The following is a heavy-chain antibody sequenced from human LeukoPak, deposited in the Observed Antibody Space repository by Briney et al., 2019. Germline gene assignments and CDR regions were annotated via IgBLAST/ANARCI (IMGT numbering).Heavy chain of an antibody. V-gene: IGHV3-7*01. J-gene: IGHJ4*02. CDR1: GFTFSSYW. CDR3: ARGWQIAVAGRVYFDY. Sequence: PGGSLRLSCAASGFTFSSYWMGWVRQAPGKGLEWVANIKQDGSEKYYVDSVKGRFTISRDNAKNSLYLQMNSLRAEDTAVYYCARGWQIAVAGRVYFDYWGQGALVTVSS. D-gene: IGHD6-19*01. CDR2: IKQDGSEK.